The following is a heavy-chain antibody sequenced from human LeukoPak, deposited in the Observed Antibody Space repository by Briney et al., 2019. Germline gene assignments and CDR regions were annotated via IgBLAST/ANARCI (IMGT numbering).Heavy chain of an antibody. CDR1: GYTFTNYD. V-gene: IGHV1-8*03. D-gene: IGHD2-2*01. J-gene: IGHJ5*02. Sequence: SVKVSCKASGYTFTNYDINWVRQAPGQGLEWMGWMNPNTSDTGYAQKFQGRVTITRNTSISTAYMELSSLRSEDTAVYYCARESSYCSSTKCYSSGFDPWGQGTLVTVSS. CDR2: MNPNTSDT. CDR3: ARESSYCSSTKCYSSGFDP.